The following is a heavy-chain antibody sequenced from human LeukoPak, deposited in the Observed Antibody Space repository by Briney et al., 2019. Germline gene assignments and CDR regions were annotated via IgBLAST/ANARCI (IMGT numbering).Heavy chain of an antibody. V-gene: IGHV1-18*01. J-gene: IGHJ4*02. CDR2: ISTYNGNT. CDR3: ATDAKTARVVVVAATLYY. D-gene: IGHD2-15*01. CDR1: GYTFTSHG. Sequence: GASVKVSCKASGYTFTSHGISWVRQAPGQGLEWMGWISTYNGNTNYAQKLQGRVTMTTDTSTSTVYMELRSLRSDDTAVYYCATDAKTARVVVVAATLYYWGQGTLVTVSS.